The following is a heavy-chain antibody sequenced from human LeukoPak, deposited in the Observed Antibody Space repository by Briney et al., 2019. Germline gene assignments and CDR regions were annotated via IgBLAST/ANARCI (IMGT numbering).Heavy chain of an antibody. D-gene: IGHD2-15*01. CDR2: IYYSGST. J-gene: IGHJ4*02. Sequence: SETLSLTCTVSGGSVSSGSYYWSWIRQPPGKGLEWIGYIYYSGSTNYNPSLKSRVPISVDTSKNQFSLKLSSVTAADTAVYYCAKSYKGYCSGGSCPDYWGQGTLVTVSS. V-gene: IGHV4-61*01. CDR1: GGSVSSGSYY. CDR3: AKSYKGYCSGGSCPDY.